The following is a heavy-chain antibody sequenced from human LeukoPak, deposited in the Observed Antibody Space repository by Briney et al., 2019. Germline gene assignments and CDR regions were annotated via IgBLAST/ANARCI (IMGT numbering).Heavy chain of an antibody. CDR2: ISAYNGNT. CDR3: ARRRLWFGELDYFDY. Sequence: ASVKVSCKASGYTLTSYYMHWVRQAPGQGLEWMGWISAYNGNTNYAQKLQGRVTMTTDTSTSTVYMELRSLRSDDTAVYYCARRRLWFGELDYFDYWGQGTLVTVSS. D-gene: IGHD3-10*01. CDR1: GYTLTSYY. J-gene: IGHJ4*02. V-gene: IGHV1-18*04.